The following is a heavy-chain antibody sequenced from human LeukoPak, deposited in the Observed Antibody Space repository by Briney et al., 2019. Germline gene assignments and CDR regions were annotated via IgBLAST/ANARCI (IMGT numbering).Heavy chain of an antibody. J-gene: IGHJ4*02. Sequence: GGSLRLSCEASGFAFSRSWMHWVRQAPGKGLEWVANIKEDGNEKYYVDSVKGRFTISRDNAKNSLYLQMNSLRAEDTAVYYCASSKVASGILFDYWGQGTLVTVSS. D-gene: IGHD6-13*01. CDR1: GFAFSRSW. V-gene: IGHV3-7*01. CDR2: IKEDGNEK. CDR3: ASSKVASGILFDY.